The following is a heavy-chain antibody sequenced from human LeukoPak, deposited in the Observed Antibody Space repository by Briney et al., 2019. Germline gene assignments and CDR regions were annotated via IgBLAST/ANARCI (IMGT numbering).Heavy chain of an antibody. D-gene: IGHD2-2*01. Sequence: ASVKVSCKASGYTFTGYYVHWVRQAPGQGLEWMGWINPNSGSTNYAQKFQGRVTMTRDTSISTAYMELSRLRSDDTAVYYCAKGLLQLLSLSAMDVWGKGTTVTISS. V-gene: IGHV1-2*02. J-gene: IGHJ6*03. CDR3: AKGLLQLLSLSAMDV. CDR1: GYTFTGYY. CDR2: INPNSGST.